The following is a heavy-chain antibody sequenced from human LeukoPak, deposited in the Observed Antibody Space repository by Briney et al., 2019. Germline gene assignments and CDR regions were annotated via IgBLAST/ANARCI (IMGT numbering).Heavy chain of an antibody. CDR3: ARDCGGDCYYLDAFDI. CDR2: ITTDGGST. J-gene: IGHJ3*02. V-gene: IGHV3-74*01. Sequence: GGSLRLSCAASGFTFSSYWMHWVRQAPGKGLVWVSRITTDGGSTSYADSVKGRFTISRDNAKNTLYLQMNSLRAEDTAVYYCARDCGGDCYYLDAFDIWGQGTMVTVSS. CDR1: GFTFSSYW. D-gene: IGHD2-21*01.